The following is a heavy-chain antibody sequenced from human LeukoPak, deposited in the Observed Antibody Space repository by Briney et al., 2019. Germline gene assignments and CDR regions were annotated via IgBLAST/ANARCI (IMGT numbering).Heavy chain of an antibody. Sequence: ASVKVSCKASGYTFTSYYMHWVRQAPGQGLEWMGIINPSGGSTSYAQKFQGRVTMTRDTSTSTVYMELSSLRSEDTAVYYCARPSSNSYYYSSAWLSHDAFDIWGQGTMVTVSS. CDR2: INPSGGST. D-gene: IGHD3-22*01. CDR1: GYTFTSYY. CDR3: ARPSSNSYYYSSAWLSHDAFDI. J-gene: IGHJ3*02. V-gene: IGHV1-46*01.